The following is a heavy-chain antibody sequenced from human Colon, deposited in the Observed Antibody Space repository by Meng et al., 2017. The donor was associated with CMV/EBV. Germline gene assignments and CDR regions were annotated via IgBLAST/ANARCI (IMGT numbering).Heavy chain of an antibody. J-gene: IGHJ5*02. CDR1: YG. CDR2: IAGRDSGEST. D-gene: IGHD3-3*01. V-gene: IGHV3-23*01. CDR3: AKGWSRRVLESGGVYNWFDP. Sequence: YGMRWIRQAPGMGLECISTIAGRDSGESTHYADSVKGRFIISKDNSRNILYLDMNSLRADDTARYYCAKGWSRRVLESGGVYNWFDPWGQGTLVTVSS.